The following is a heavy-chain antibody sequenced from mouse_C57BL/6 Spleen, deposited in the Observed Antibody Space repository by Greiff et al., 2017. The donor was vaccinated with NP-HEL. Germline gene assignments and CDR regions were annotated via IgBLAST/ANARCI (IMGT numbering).Heavy chain of an antibody. CDR1: GYTFTSYW. J-gene: IGHJ4*01. CDR3: ARSYYYGSFYYYAMDC. CDR2: IHPNSGST. Sequence: VQLQQPGAELVKPGASVKLSCKASGYTFTSYWMHWVKQRPGQGLEWIGMIHPNSGSTNYNEKFKSKATLTVDKSSSTAYMQLSSLQSEDSAVYYWARSYYYGSFYYYAMDCWGQGTSVPVSS. D-gene: IGHD1-1*01. V-gene: IGHV1-64*01.